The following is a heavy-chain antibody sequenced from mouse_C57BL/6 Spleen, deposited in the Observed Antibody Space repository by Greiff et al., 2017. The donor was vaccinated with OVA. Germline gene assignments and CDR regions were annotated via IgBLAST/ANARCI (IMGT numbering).Heavy chain of an antibody. V-gene: IGHV1-55*01. CDR2: IYPGSGST. CDR1: GYTFTSYW. Sequence: QVQLQQPGAELVKPGASVKMSCKASGYTFTSYWITWVKQRPGQGLEWIGDIYPGSGSTNYNEKFKSKATLTVDTSSSTAYMQLSSLTSEDSAVYYCARGTINYDYDGGAFDYWGQGTTLTVSS. D-gene: IGHD2-4*01. CDR3: ARGTINYDYDGGAFDY. J-gene: IGHJ2*01.